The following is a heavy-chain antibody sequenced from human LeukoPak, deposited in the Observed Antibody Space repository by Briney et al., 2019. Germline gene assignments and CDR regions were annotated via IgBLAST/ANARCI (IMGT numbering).Heavy chain of an antibody. Sequence: GRPLRLSCAASGFIFSSYAMHWVRQAPGKGLEWVAILSHDGNNKYYADSVKGRFTISRDNSKNALYLQMNSLSAEDTAVYYCARDKDYVRYYYMDVWGKGTTVTVSS. J-gene: IGHJ6*03. CDR1: GFIFSSYA. D-gene: IGHD3-16*01. CDR3: ARDKDYVRYYYMDV. V-gene: IGHV3-30*04. CDR2: LSHDGNNK.